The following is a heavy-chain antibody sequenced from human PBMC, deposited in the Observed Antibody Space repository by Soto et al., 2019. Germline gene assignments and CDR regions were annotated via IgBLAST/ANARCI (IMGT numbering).Heavy chain of an antibody. CDR1: GGTFSSYT. Sequence: QVQLVQSGAEVKKPGSSVKVSCKASGGTFSSYTISWVRQAPGQGLEWMGRIIPILGIANYAQKFQGRVTITAEKSTSTAYMELSSLRSEDTAVYYCASALGYWSGGSCYSGGGNWFDPWGQGCLVTVSS. CDR3: ASALGYWSGGSCYSGGGNWFDP. V-gene: IGHV1-69*02. J-gene: IGHJ5*02. D-gene: IGHD2-15*01. CDR2: IIPILGIA.